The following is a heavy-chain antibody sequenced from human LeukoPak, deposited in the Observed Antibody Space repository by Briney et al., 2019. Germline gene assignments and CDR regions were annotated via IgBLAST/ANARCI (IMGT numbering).Heavy chain of an antibody. CDR1: GFTFSSYG. V-gene: IGHV3-23*01. J-gene: IGHJ4*02. Sequence: PGGSLRLSCAASGFTFSSYGMHWVRQAPGKGLEWVSAISGTGGGTYNADSVKGRFTISRDNSKNTLYLQMNSLRAEDTAVYYCAKEVAGGNYWGQGTLVTVSS. D-gene: IGHD2-15*01. CDR3: AKEVAGGNY. CDR2: ISGTGGGT.